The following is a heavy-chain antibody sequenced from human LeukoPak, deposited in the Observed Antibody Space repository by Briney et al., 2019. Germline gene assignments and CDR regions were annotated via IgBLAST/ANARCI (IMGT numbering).Heavy chain of an antibody. CDR2: IYYSGST. Sequence: ETLSLTFTVSGGSISSSSYYWGWIRQPPGKGLEWIGSIYYSGSTNYNPSLKSRVTISVDKSKNQFSLKLSSVTAADTAVYYCASQVVITKYLQHWGQGTLVTVSS. CDR3: ASQVVITKYLQH. J-gene: IGHJ1*01. CDR1: GGSISSSSYY. V-gene: IGHV4-39*07. D-gene: IGHD3-22*01.